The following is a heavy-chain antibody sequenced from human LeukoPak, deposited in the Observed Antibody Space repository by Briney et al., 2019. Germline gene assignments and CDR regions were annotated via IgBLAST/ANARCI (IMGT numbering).Heavy chain of an antibody. Sequence: GGSLRLSCAASGFTLTNYSMNWVRQAPGKGLEWVSSIRSSGNYMYYADSVKGRFTISRDNAKSSLYLQMSSLRAEDTAVYYCAKDVRGGPIVGAGSVDFWGQGTLVTVSS. D-gene: IGHD1-26*01. CDR3: AKDVRGGPIVGAGSVDF. CDR1: GFTLTNYS. J-gene: IGHJ4*02. V-gene: IGHV3-21*04. CDR2: IRSSGNYM.